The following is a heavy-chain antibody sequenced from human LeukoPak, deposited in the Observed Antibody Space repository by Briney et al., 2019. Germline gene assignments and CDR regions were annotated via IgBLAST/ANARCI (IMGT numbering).Heavy chain of an antibody. CDR2: MNPNSGGT. Sequence: ASVKVSCKASGYTFTSYDINWVRQATGQGLEWMGWMNPNSGGTNYAQKFQGRVTMTRDTSISTAYMELSRLRSDDTAVYYCARDLLWFGELLVEFDYWGQGTLVTVSS. V-gene: IGHV1-2*02. D-gene: IGHD3-10*01. J-gene: IGHJ4*02. CDR3: ARDLLWFGELLVEFDY. CDR1: GYTFTSYD.